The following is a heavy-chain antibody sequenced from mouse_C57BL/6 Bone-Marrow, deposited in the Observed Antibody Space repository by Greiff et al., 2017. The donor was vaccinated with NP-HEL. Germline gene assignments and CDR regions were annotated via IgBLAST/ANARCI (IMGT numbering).Heavy chain of an antibody. D-gene: IGHD1-1*01. CDR3: TQFPNLLLPYYYAMDY. V-gene: IGHV6-3*01. Sequence: EVKVEESGGGLVQPGGSMKLSCVASGFTFSNYWMNWVRQSPEKGLEWVAQIRLKSDNYATHYAESLKGRFTISRDDSKSSFYLQMNNLRAEDTGIYYCTQFPNLLLPYYYAMDYWGQGTSVTVSS. CDR1: GFTFSNYW. J-gene: IGHJ4*01. CDR2: IRLKSDNYAT.